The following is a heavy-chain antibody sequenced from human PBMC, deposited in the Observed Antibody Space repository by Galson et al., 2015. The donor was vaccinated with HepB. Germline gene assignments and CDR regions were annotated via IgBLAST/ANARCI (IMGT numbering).Heavy chain of an antibody. V-gene: IGHV1-18*04. J-gene: IGHJ4*02. CDR1: GYTFTSYG. CDR3: ARDREAGGLYDYVWGSYRYYRGPFDY. Sequence: SVKVSCKASGYTFTSYGISWVRQAPGQGLEWMGWISAYNGNTNYAQKLQGRVTMTTDTSTSTAYMELRSLRSDDTAVYYCARDREAGGLYDYVWGSYRYYRGPFDYWGQGTLVTVSS. CDR2: ISAYNGNT. D-gene: IGHD3-16*02.